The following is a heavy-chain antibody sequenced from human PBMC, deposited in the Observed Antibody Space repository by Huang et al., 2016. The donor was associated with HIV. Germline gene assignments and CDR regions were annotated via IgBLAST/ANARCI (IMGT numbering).Heavy chain of an antibody. D-gene: IGHD1-26*01. CDR2: ISYDGSNK. Sequence: VQLVESGGGVVQPGRSLRLACAASGFSFSTYGLHWVRQAPGKGLWGVAVISYDGSNKYYAHSVKGRFTISRDTSENKVYLQMNSLRHEDTAVYYCAKDGADEEWDIDYWGQGTLVTVSS. CDR3: AKDGADEEWDIDY. V-gene: IGHV3-30*18. J-gene: IGHJ4*02. CDR1: GFSFSTYG.